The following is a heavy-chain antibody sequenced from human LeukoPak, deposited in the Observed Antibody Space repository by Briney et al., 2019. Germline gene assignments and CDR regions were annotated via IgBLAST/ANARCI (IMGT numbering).Heavy chain of an antibody. CDR3: ARGTMFPYYFDY. Sequence: GGSLRLSCAASKFTFSSSEMNWVRQAPGKGLEWIAYISSSGRTIYYADSLKGRFSISRDNAKNSLYLQMNSLRAEDTAVYYCARGTMFPYYFDYWGQGSLVTVSS. CDR2: ISSSGRTI. D-gene: IGHD3-10*02. V-gene: IGHV3-48*03. J-gene: IGHJ4*02. CDR1: KFTFSSSE.